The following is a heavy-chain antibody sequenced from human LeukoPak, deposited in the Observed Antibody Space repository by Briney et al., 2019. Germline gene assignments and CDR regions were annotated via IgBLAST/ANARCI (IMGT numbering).Heavy chain of an antibody. D-gene: IGHD2-21*02. J-gene: IGHJ5*02. CDR1: GYTFTSYD. CDR3: ARGGGDCCPFDP. V-gene: IGHV1-8*01. Sequence: ASVTVSCKASGYTFTSYDINWVRQATGQGLEWMGWMNPNSGNTGYAQKFQGRVTMTRNTSISTAYMELSSLRSEDTAVYYCARGGGDCCPFDPWGQGTLVTVSS. CDR2: MNPNSGNT.